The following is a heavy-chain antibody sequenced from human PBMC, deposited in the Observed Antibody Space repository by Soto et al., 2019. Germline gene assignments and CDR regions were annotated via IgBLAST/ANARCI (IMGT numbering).Heavy chain of an antibody. J-gene: IGHJ3*02. CDR1: GDSVSSKSAA. D-gene: IGHD3-10*01. CDR2: TYYRSKWYN. Sequence: SQTLSLTCVISGDSVSSKSAAWNWIRQSPSRGLEWLGRTYYRSKWYNDYAVSVKSRITINPDTSKNQFSLQLNSVTPEDTAVYYCARDDDYYGSGSYLAFDIWGQGTMVTVSS. V-gene: IGHV6-1*01. CDR3: ARDDDYYGSGSYLAFDI.